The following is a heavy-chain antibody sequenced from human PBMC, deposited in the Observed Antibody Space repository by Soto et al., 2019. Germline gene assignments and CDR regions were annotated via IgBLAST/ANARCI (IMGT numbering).Heavy chain of an antibody. CDR3: AKDIYPSSGWAPGFQH. Sequence: GGSLRLSCAASGFTFDDYTMHWVRQAPGKGLEWVSLISWDGGSTYYADSVKGRFTISRDNSKNSLYLQMNSLRTEDTALYYCAKDIYPSSGWAPGFQHWGQGTLVTVSS. CDR1: GFTFDDYT. D-gene: IGHD6-19*01. J-gene: IGHJ1*01. V-gene: IGHV3-43*01. CDR2: ISWDGGST.